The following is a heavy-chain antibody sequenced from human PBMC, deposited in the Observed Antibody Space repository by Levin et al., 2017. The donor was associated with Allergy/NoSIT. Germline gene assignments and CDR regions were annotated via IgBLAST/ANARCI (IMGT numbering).Heavy chain of an antibody. CDR1: GFTFSSYW. CDR3: VRVGYSSG. Sequence: GESLKISCAASGFTFSSYWMHWVRQAPGKGLVWVSRINGDGSITNYADSAKGRFTISRDNAKNTVYLQMNSLRAEDTAVYYCVRVGYSSGWGQGTRVTVSS. CDR2: INGDGSIT. D-gene: IGHD6-19*01. V-gene: IGHV3-74*01. J-gene: IGHJ4*02.